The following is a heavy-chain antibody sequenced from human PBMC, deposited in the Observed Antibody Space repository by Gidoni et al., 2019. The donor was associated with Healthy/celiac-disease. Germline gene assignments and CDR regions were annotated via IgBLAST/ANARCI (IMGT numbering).Heavy chain of an antibody. Sequence: QVQLQESGPGLVKPSETLSLTCTVSGGSISSYYWSWIRQPPGKGLEWIGYIYYSGSTNYNPSLKSRVTISVDTSKNQFSLKLSSVPAADTAVYYCARDLSYSKGRYYGMDVWGQGTTVTVSS. CDR3: ARDLSYSKGRYYGMDV. J-gene: IGHJ6*02. CDR1: GGSISSYY. CDR2: IYYSGST. D-gene: IGHD4-4*01. V-gene: IGHV4-59*01.